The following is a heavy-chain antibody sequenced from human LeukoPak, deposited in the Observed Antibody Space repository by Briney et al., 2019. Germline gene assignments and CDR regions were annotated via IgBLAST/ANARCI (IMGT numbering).Heavy chain of an antibody. D-gene: IGHD2-21*02. CDR2: ISGSGGST. J-gene: IGHJ4*02. CDR3: AKDSVVVTAIRAGYYFDY. CDR1: GFTFSSYA. Sequence: GGSLRLSCAASGFTFSSYAMSWVRQAPGKGLEWVSAISGSGGSTYYADSVKGRFTISRDNSKNTLYLQMNSLRAEDTAVYYCAKDSVVVTAIRAGYYFDYWGQGTLVTVSS. V-gene: IGHV3-23*01.